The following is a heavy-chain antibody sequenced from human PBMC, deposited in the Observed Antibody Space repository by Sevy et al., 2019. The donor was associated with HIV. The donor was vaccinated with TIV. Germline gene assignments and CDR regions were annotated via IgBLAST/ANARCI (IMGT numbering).Heavy chain of an antibody. CDR3: VKDSPVSGRFGRFDY. D-gene: IGHD6-19*01. CDR2: ISGSGDKT. J-gene: IGHJ4*02. V-gene: IGHV3-23*01. CDR1: GFTFSSYG. Sequence: GGSLRLSCAASGFTFSSYGMSWVRQVPGKGLEWVSTISGSGDKTYYPDSVKGRFSISRDNSKNTVYLQMNSLRAEDAAVYYCVKDSPVSGRFGRFDYWGQGTLVTVSS.